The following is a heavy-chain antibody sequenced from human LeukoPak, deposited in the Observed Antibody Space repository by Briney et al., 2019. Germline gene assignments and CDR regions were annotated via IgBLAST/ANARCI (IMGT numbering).Heavy chain of an antibody. V-gene: IGHV3-66*01. J-gene: IGHJ4*02. D-gene: IGHD1-26*01. Sequence: PGRSLRLSCAASGFTFSSYGMHWVRQAPGKGLEWVSVIYSGGSTYYADSVKGRFTISRDNSKNTLYLQMNSLRAEDTAVYYCARENGGYYNYWGQGTLVTVSS. CDR2: IYSGGST. CDR1: GFTFSSYG. CDR3: ARENGGYYNY.